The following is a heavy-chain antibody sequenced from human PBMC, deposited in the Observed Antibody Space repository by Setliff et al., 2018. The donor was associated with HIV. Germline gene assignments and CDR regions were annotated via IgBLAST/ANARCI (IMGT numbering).Heavy chain of an antibody. CDR2: IMPIFGTA. CDR3: AKGPLYSGYDLDYYCYYMDV. V-gene: IGHV1-69*13. CDR1: GDTFSSYG. J-gene: IGHJ6*03. Sequence: ASVKVSCKASGDTFSSYGITWVRQAPGQGLEWVGGIMPIFGTANHAQKFQGRVTITADASTSTAYMELSSLRSEDTAVYYCAKGPLYSGYDLDYYCYYMDVWGKGTTVTVSS. D-gene: IGHD5-12*01.